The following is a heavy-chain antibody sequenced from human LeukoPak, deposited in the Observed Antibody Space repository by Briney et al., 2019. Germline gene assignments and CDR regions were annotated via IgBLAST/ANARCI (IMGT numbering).Heavy chain of an antibody. J-gene: IGHJ4*02. V-gene: IGHV3-23*01. CDR1: GFTFNNYA. CDR2: ISGSGGTT. D-gene: IGHD3-10*01. CDR3: AKIVVRGVMVFDY. Sequence: GGSLRLSCAASGFTFNNYAMSWVRQAPGKGLEWVSTISGSGGTTYYADSVKGRFTISRDNSQNTLYLQMHSLRAEDTAVYYCAKIVVRGVMVFDYWGQGTLVTVSS.